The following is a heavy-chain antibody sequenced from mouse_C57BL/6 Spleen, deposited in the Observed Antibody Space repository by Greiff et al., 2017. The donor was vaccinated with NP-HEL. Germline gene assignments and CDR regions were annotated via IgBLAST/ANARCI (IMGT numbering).Heavy chain of an antibody. Sequence: EVKLVESGGGLVKPGGSLKLSCAASGFTFSDYEMHWVRQAPEKGLEWVAYISSGSSTIYYADTVKGRFTISRDNAKNTLFLQMTSLRSEDTAMYYCARIRLPDWYFDVWGTGTTVTVSS. CDR1: GFTFSDYE. D-gene: IGHD2-1*01. CDR3: ARIRLPDWYFDV. J-gene: IGHJ1*03. V-gene: IGHV5-17*01. CDR2: ISSGSSTI.